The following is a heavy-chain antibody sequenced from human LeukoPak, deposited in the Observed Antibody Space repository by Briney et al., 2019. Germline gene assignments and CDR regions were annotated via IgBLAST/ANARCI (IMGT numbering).Heavy chain of an antibody. CDR2: ISNDGGGT. CDR3: AKGSSGYFFDL. V-gene: IGHV3-23*01. J-gene: IGHJ4*02. Sequence: GGSLRLSCAASGFIFNNYGLVWVRQAPGKGLEWVSAISNDGGGTTYAEFVKGRFSVSRGNSKNTLFLQMNSLRAEDTVLYYCAKGSSGYFFDLWGQGTLVTVSS. CDR1: GFIFNNYG. D-gene: IGHD3-22*01.